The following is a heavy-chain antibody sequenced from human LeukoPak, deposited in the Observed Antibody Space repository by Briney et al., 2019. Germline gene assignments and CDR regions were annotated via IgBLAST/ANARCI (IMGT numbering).Heavy chain of an antibody. D-gene: IGHD4-17*01. V-gene: IGHV4-34*01. CDR3: ARETDGDYFDY. CDR2: INHSGST. Sequence: QSSETLSLTCAVYGGSFSGYYWSWIRQPPGKGLEWIGEINHSGSTNYNPSLKSRVTISVDTSKNQFSLKLSSVTAADTAVYYCARETDGDYFDYWGQGTLVTVSS. CDR1: GGSFSGYY. J-gene: IGHJ4*02.